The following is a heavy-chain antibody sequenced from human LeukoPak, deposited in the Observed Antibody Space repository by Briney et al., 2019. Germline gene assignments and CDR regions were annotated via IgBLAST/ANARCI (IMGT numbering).Heavy chain of an antibody. V-gene: IGHV4-39*01. D-gene: IGHD5-18*01. CDR2: IYYSGST. CDR3: ARGRNRSGYSYGINWFDP. J-gene: IGHJ5*02. Sequence: ASETLSLTCTVSGDFIRSGHYYWGWIRQPPGKGLEWIANIYYSGSTYYNPSLKSRVTISVDTSKNQFSLKLSSVTAADTAVYYCARGRNRSGYSYGINWFDPWGQGTLVTVSS. CDR1: GDFIRSGHYY.